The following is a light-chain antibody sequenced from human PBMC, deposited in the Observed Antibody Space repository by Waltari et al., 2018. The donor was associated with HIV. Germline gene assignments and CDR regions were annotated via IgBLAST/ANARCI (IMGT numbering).Light chain of an antibody. CDR3: QAWDSSTVV. J-gene: IGLJ2*01. CDR1: KLGNKY. CDR2: EDN. V-gene: IGLV3-1*01. Sequence: SPGQTASITCSGHKLGNKYTAWYQQKPGQSPVLVIYEDNKRRSGTPERFSGSNSGDTATLTISGTQAMDEADYYCQAWDSSTVVFGGGTRLTVL.